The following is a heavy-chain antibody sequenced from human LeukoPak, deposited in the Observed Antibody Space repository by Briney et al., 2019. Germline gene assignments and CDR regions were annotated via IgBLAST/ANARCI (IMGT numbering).Heavy chain of an antibody. CDR2: VKTKTDGGTT. Sequence: PGGSLRLSCAASGFTFSNACMSWVRQAPGKGLEWVGHVKTKTDGGTTDYAAPGKGRFTIAREDKKNTLYMQMNSLKTEDTAVYYCTTGTWIQLWLADYWGQGTLVTVSS. D-gene: IGHD5-18*01. V-gene: IGHV3-15*01. CDR1: GFTFSNAC. J-gene: IGHJ4*02. CDR3: TTGTWIQLWLADY.